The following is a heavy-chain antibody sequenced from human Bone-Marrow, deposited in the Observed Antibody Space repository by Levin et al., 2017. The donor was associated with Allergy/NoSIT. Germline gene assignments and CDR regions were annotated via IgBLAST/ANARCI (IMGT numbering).Heavy chain of an antibody. CDR2: ISSSSAFI. Sequence: SGGSLRLSCAASGFTLSSSSMNWVRQAPGKGLEWVSSISSSSAFIYHADSVKGRFTISRDNAKNSLYLQMNSLRVEDTAVYYCARDLPPYWYFDLWGRGTLVTVPS. V-gene: IGHV3-21*06. CDR3: ARDLPPYWYFDL. CDR1: GFTLSSSS. J-gene: IGHJ2*01.